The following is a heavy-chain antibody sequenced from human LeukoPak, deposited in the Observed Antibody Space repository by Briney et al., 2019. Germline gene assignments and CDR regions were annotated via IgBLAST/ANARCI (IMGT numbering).Heavy chain of an antibody. Sequence: GGSLRLSCAASRFTFSSYSMNWVRQAPGKGLEWVSSISSSSSYIYYADSVKGRFTISRDNAKNSLYLQMNSLRAEDTAVYYCARDRGWRLTYYAILTGYSPDPDAFDIWGQGTMVTVSS. CDR3: ARDRGWRLTYYAILTGYSPDPDAFDI. CDR1: RFTFSSYS. J-gene: IGHJ3*02. CDR2: ISSSSSYI. D-gene: IGHD3-9*01. V-gene: IGHV3-21*01.